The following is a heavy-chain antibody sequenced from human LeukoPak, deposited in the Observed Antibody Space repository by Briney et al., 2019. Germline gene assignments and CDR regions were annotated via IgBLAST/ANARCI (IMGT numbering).Heavy chain of an antibody. D-gene: IGHD4-23*01. V-gene: IGHV5-51*01. CDR1: GYTFTNYW. CDR3: ARTGGNNLGLDH. CDR2: IYPGDSDT. Sequence: PGESLKISCEASGYTFTNYWIGWVRQMPGKGLEWVGIIYPGDSDTRYSPSFQGQVTISADKSISTAYLQWSSLKASDTDIYYCARTGGNNLGLDHWGQGTLVTVSS. J-gene: IGHJ4*02.